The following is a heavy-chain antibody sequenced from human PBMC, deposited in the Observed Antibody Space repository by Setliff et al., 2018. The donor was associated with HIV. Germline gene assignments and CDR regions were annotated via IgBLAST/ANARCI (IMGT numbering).Heavy chain of an antibody. J-gene: IGHJ4*02. D-gene: IGHD5-12*01. CDR2: IKSKTGGGTT. Sequence: GESLTISCEASGFTFNNAWMSWVRQAPGKGLEWVGRIKSKTGGGTTDYAAPVKGRFTISRDDSKNTLYLQMNSLKTEDTAVYYCTTSNSGYDYLLDYWGQGTLVTVSS. CDR1: GFTFNNAW. V-gene: IGHV3-15*01. CDR3: TTSNSGYDYLLDY.